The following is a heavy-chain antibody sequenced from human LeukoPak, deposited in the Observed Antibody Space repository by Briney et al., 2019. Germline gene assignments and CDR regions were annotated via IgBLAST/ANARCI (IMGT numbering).Heavy chain of an antibody. CDR3: TGDNFDSSVKFDY. J-gene: IGHJ4*02. D-gene: IGHD3-22*01. Sequence: GGSLRLSCAASGFTFSSYAMSWVRQASGKGLEWVGRIRSKANNYATAYAASVKGRFTISRDDSKNTAYLQMNSLKTEDTAVYYCTGDNFDSSVKFDYWGQGTLVTVSS. CDR2: IRSKANNYAT. V-gene: IGHV3-73*01. CDR1: GFTFSSYA.